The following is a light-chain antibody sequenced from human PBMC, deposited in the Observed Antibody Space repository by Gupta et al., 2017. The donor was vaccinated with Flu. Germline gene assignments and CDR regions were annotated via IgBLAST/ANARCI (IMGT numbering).Light chain of an antibody. Sequence: SIYCGSIPSRVNRNGNTYLAWFQQRPGQAPKLLMYRASNLDSGVPDRFSGSGSGTEFTLKISRVEPEDFGIYYCMQGTRCWTFGQGTKVEIK. CDR2: RAS. CDR3: MQGTRCWT. J-gene: IGKJ1*01. CDR1: PSRVNRNGNTY. V-gene: IGKV2D-30*01.